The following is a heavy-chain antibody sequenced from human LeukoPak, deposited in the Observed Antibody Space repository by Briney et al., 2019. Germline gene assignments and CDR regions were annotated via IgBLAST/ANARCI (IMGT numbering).Heavy chain of an antibody. J-gene: IGHJ4*02. CDR2: INPNSGGT. V-gene: IGHV1-2*06. CDR1: GYTFTGYY. CDR3: ASFGKVVAARTHGKFDY. D-gene: IGHD6-6*01. Sequence: GASVKVSRKASGYTFTGYYMHWVRQAPGQGLEWMGRINPNSGGTNYAQKFQGRVTMTRDTSISTAYMELSRLRSDDTAVYYCASFGKVVAARTHGKFDYWGQGTLVTVSS.